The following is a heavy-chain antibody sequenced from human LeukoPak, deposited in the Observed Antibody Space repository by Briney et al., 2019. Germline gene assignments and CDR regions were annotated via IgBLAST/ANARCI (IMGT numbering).Heavy chain of an antibody. J-gene: IGHJ6*03. CDR2: IYYSGST. D-gene: IGHD3-9*01. CDR3: ARRRYYDILTGYRYYYMDV. CDR1: GGSISSYY. V-gene: IGHV4-59*01. Sequence: KSSETLSLTCTVSGGSISSYYWSWIRQPPGKGLEWIGYIYYSGSTNYNPSLKSRVTISVDTSKNQFSLKLSSVTAADTAVYYCARRRYYDILTGYRYYYMDVWGKGTTVTISS.